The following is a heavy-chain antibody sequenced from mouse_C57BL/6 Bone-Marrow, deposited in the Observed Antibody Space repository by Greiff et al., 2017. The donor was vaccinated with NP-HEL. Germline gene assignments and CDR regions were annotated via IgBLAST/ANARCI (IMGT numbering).Heavy chain of an antibody. CDR3: AYGNYGRFAY. CDR1: GFSLTSYG. Sequence: SLPFLFPPSQSLSITCTVSGFSLTSYGVHWVRQSPGKGLEWLGVLWRGGSTDYNAAFMSRLSITKDNSKSQVFFKMNSLQADDTAIYYCAYGNYGRFAYWGQGTLVTVSA. J-gene: IGHJ3*01. D-gene: IGHD2-1*01. V-gene: IGHV2-5*01. CDR2: LWRGGST.